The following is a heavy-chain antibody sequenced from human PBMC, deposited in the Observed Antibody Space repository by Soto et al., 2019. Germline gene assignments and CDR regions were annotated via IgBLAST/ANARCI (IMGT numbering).Heavy chain of an antibody. D-gene: IGHD2-2*01. V-gene: IGHV3-21*01. Sequence: GGSLRLSCAASGFTFSSYSMNWVRQAPGKGLEWVSSISSSSSYIYYADSVKGRFTISRDNAKHSLYLQMNSLRAEDTAVYYCARDNQLRRPNAFDIWGQGTMVTVSS. J-gene: IGHJ3*02. CDR2: ISSSSSYI. CDR1: GFTFSSYS. CDR3: ARDNQLRRPNAFDI.